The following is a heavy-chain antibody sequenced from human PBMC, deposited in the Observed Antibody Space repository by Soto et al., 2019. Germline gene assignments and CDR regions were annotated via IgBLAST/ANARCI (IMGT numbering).Heavy chain of an antibody. CDR2: INHSGST. Sequence: SETLSLTCAVYGGSFSGYYWSWIRQPPGKGLEWIGEINHSGSTNYNPSLKSRVTISVDTSKNQFSLKLSSVTAADTAVYYCARDPRGSYYDYSFDYWGQGTVATVSS. CDR3: ARDPRGSYYDYSFDY. J-gene: IGHJ4*02. D-gene: IGHD1-26*01. V-gene: IGHV4-34*01. CDR1: GGSFSGYY.